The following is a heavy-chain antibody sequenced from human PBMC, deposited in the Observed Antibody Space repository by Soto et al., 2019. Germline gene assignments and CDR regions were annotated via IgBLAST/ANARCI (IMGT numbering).Heavy chain of an antibody. CDR2: ISDRGDET. Sequence: GSLRLSCAASGFIFSNQAXGXVRQGPGKGLEWVSCISDRGDETFFLDSVKGRFAISRDNSKNXMYLQMNSLTGDDTAVYYCAKSRDGYRFDYYYGMDVWGQGTTVTVSS. V-gene: IGHV3-23*01. J-gene: IGHJ6*02. CDR1: GFIFSNQA. D-gene: IGHD5-12*01. CDR3: AKSRDGYRFDYYYGMDV.